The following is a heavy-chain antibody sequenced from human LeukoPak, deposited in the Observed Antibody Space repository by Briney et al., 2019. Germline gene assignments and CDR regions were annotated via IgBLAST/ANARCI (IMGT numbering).Heavy chain of an antibody. Sequence: GGSLRLSCVASGLTFSPYSVNWVRQAPGKGLEWVSVIYSSGGTHYADSVKGRFIISRDNPKKTMYLQMNSLRAEDTAVYYCARVDSSGSGAFDIWGQGTMVTVSS. CDR1: GLTFSPYS. J-gene: IGHJ3*02. CDR3: ARVDSSGSGAFDI. CDR2: IYSSGGT. V-gene: IGHV3-53*01. D-gene: IGHD3-22*01.